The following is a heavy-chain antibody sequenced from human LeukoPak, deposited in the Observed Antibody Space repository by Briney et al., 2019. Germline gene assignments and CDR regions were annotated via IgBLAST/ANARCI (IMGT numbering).Heavy chain of an antibody. Sequence: ASVKVSCTASGYTFTGYNIYWVRQAPGQGLEWMGWINPKSGGTNYAQKYQGRVTMTRDTSISTAYMELSRLRSDDTAVYYCARDRAEYYGSGSFFNLEYFYYYMDVWGKGTTVTVSS. CDR2: INPKSGGT. D-gene: IGHD3-10*01. CDR3: ARDRAEYYGSGSFFNLEYFYYYMDV. V-gene: IGHV1-2*02. J-gene: IGHJ6*03. CDR1: GYTFTGYN.